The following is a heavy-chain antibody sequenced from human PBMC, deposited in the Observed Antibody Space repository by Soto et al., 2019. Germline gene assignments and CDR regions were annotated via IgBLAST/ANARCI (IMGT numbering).Heavy chain of an antibody. J-gene: IGHJ4*02. CDR1: GFTFSSYA. V-gene: IGHV3-30-3*01. CDR2: ISYDGSNK. D-gene: IGHD6-25*01. Sequence: GGSLILSCAASGFTFSSYAMHWVRQAPGKGLEWVAVISYDGSNKYYADSVKGRFTISRDNSKNTLYLQMNSLRAEDTAVYYCARDEDGPSGYWGQGTLVTVSS. CDR3: ARDEDGPSGY.